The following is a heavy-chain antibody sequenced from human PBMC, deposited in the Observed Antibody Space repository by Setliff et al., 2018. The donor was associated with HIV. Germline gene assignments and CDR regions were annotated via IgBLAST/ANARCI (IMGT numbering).Heavy chain of an antibody. CDR3: AHRLSYYDTSGYYSYYLDD. CDR2: IYWNDDK. J-gene: IGHJ4*02. V-gene: IGHV2-5*01. D-gene: IGHD3-22*01. CDR1: GFSLSTSGVG. Sequence: SGPTLVNPTQTLTLTCTFSGFSLSTSGVGVAWIRQPPGKALEWLALIYWNDDKRYSPSLKSRLTITKDTSKNQVVLTMTNMDPVDTATYYCAHRLSYYDTSGYYSYYLDDWGQGTLVTVSS.